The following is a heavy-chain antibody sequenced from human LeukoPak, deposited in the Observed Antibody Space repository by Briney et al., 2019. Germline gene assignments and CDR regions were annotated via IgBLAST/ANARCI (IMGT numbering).Heavy chain of an antibody. D-gene: IGHD3-10*01. V-gene: IGHV3-23*01. CDR2: IGGSSGKT. Sequence: PGGSLRLSCAASGFIFSNYAMTWVRQAPGKGLEWVSDIGGSSGKTFYADSVKGRFTISRDNSKNTLYLQMNTLRGEDTAVYFCAKQPYQYVSGSPSWFDPWGQGTLVTVSS. J-gene: IGHJ5*02. CDR3: AKQPYQYVSGSPSWFDP. CDR1: GFIFSNYA.